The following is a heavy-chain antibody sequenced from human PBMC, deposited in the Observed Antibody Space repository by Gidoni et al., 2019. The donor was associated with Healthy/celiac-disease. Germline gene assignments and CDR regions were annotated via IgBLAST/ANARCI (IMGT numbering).Heavy chain of an antibody. V-gene: IGHV3-64D*06. CDR3: VKSSIVGANAFDI. CDR2: ISSNGGST. J-gene: IGHJ3*02. CDR1: GFTFSSYA. D-gene: IGHD1-26*01. Sequence: EVQLVESGGGLVQPGGSLRLSCSASGFTFSSYAMHWVRQAPGKGLEYVSAISSNGGSTYYADSVKARFTISRDNSKNTLYLQMSSLRAEDTAVYYCVKSSIVGANAFDIWGQGTMVTVSS.